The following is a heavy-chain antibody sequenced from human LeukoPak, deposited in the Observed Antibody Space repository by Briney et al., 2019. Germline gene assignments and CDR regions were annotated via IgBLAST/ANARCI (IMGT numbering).Heavy chain of an antibody. V-gene: IGHV4-59*01. CDR1: GGSISSYY. Sequence: PSETLSLTCTVSGGSISSYYWNWIRQPPGKGLEWIGYIYYSGSTNYNPSLKSRVTISLDTSKNQFSLNLTSVTAADTAVYYCARFTPQGYGWGGYNRFDPWGQGTLVTVSS. J-gene: IGHJ5*02. D-gene: IGHD3-16*01. CDR3: ARFTPQGYGWGGYNRFDP. CDR2: IYYSGST.